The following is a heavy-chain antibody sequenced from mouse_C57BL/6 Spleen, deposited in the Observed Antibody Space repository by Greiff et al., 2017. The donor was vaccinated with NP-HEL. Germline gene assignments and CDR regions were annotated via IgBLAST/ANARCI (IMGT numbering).Heavy chain of an antibody. J-gene: IGHJ2*01. Sequence: VQLQQSGAELVKPGASVKLSCKASGYTFTSYWMQWVKQRPGQGLEWIGEIDPSDSYTNYNQKFKGKATLTVDTYSSTAYMQLSSLTSEDSAVYYCASSTVVRFDYWGQGTTLTVSS. D-gene: IGHD1-1*01. CDR3: ASSTVVRFDY. V-gene: IGHV1-50*01. CDR2: IDPSDSYT. CDR1: GYTFTSYW.